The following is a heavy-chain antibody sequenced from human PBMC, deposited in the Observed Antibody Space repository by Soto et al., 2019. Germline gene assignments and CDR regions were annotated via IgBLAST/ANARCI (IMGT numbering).Heavy chain of an antibody. CDR1: GFTFSSSA. D-gene: IGHD3-10*01. CDR3: AAGIWFGELNYYYGMAV. V-gene: IGHV1-58*01. Sequence: SVKVSWKASGFTFSSSAVQWVRQARGQRLEWIGCIVVGSGNTNYAQKFQERVSITRXLXXSXXXMXLXSLRSEDTAVYYCAAGIWFGELNYYYGMAVWGQ. CDR2: IVVGSGNT. J-gene: IGHJ6*02.